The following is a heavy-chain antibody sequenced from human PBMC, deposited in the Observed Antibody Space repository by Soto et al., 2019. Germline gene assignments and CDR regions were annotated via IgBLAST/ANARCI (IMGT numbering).Heavy chain of an antibody. Sequence: QLQLQESGAGLVKPSQTLSLTCAVSGGSISSGGYSWSWIRQPPGKGLEWIGYIYHSGSTYYKPSLKSRVSISVCRSKNQLSRKLSSVTAADTAVYYCAREVAGGGIDYWGQGTLVTVSS. D-gene: IGHD3-16*01. CDR1: GGSISSGGYS. V-gene: IGHV4-30-2*01. CDR2: IYHSGST. CDR3: AREVAGGGIDY. J-gene: IGHJ4*02.